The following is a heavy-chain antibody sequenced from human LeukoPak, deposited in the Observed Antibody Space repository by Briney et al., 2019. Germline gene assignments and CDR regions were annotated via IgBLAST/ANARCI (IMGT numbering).Heavy chain of an antibody. Sequence: GGSLRLSCAASGFMFRDAAMTWVRQAPGKGLEWVSLIASSGLNTYYADSVKGRFTISRDYSKNTLYLQMDSLRAEDTAVYYCAKDLFRFTLTVVVTATDSQGYVFNIWGQGTMVTVSS. CDR3: AKDLFRFTLTVVVTATDSQGYVFNI. CDR1: GFMFRDAA. D-gene: IGHD2-21*02. V-gene: IGHV3-23*01. J-gene: IGHJ3*02. CDR2: IASSGLNT.